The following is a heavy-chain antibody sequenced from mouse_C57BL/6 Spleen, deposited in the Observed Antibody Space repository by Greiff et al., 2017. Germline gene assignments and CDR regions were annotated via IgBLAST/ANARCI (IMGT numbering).Heavy chain of an antibody. CDR3: ARQLRLPWFAY. CDR2: IDPSDSYA. J-gene: IGHJ3*01. Sequence: VQLQQPGAELVMPGASVKLSCKASGYTFTSYWMHWVKQRPGQGLEWIGEIDPSDSYANYNQKFKGKSTLTVDKSSSTAYMQLSSLTSEDSAVYYCARQLRLPWFAYWGQGTLVTVSA. D-gene: IGHD3-2*02. V-gene: IGHV1-69*01. CDR1: GYTFTSYW.